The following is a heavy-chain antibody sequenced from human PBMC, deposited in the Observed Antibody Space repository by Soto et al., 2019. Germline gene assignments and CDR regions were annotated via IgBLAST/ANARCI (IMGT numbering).Heavy chain of an antibody. CDR2: IIPLFGIG. Sequence: QVQLVQSGAEVKMPGSSVRVSCKASGGSFSKYGISWVRQAPGQGLEWMGGIIPLFGIGNYAEKFLGRVTITADESTSTSHMELSSLRSEDTAVYFGARGYRENYCCAMDVWGQGTTVTVSS. CDR1: GGSFSKYG. V-gene: IGHV1-69*01. CDR3: ARGYRENYCCAMDV. D-gene: IGHD1-26*01. J-gene: IGHJ6*02.